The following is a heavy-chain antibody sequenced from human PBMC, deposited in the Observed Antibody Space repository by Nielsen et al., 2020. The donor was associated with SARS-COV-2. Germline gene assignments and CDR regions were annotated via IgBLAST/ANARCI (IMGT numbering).Heavy chain of an antibody. CDR3: ARDGWDRSTDGMDV. J-gene: IGHJ6*02. CDR2: ISPNGGPT. V-gene: IGHV3-64*04. Sequence: GGSLRLSCAGSGFTFSNYAMHWVRQAPGKGLEYVSTISPNGGPTYYAKSVKGRFTISRDNFKNTLFLQMNSLRVEDTAVYFCARDGWDRSTDGMDVWGQGTTVTVSS. CDR1: GFTFSNYA. D-gene: IGHD1-26*01.